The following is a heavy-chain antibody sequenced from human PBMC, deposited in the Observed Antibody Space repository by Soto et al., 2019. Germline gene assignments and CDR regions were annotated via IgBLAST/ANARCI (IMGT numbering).Heavy chain of an antibody. J-gene: IGHJ6*02. CDR1: GFTFDDYT. CDR3: AKYTYRYYYYGMDI. D-gene: IGHD2-2*01. V-gene: IGHV3-43*01. Sequence: PGGSLRLSCAASGFTFDDYTMHWVRQAPGKGLEWVSLISWDGGSTYYADSVKGRFTISRDNSKNSLYLQMNSLRTEDTALYYSAKYTYRYYYYGMDIWGQGTMVTVSS. CDR2: ISWDGGST.